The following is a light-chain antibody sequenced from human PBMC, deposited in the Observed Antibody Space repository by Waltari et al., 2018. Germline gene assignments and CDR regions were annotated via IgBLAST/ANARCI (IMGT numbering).Light chain of an antibody. J-gene: IGKJ1*01. CDR2: DAS. V-gene: IGKV3-20*01. CDR3: QKYGSLPAT. Sequence: EIVLTRSPGTLSLSPGESANLSCRASQSASRFLAWYQQKPGQASRLLIYDASSRATGIPDRFSCSWSGTDFSLTISRLEPEDFAVYYCQKYGSLPATFGQGTKVEIK. CDR1: QSASRF.